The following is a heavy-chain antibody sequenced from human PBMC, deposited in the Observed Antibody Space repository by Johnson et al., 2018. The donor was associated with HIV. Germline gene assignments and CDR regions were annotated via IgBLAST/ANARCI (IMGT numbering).Heavy chain of an antibody. J-gene: IGHJ3*02. V-gene: IGHV3-66*02. CDR3: SRIGDAFDI. CDR2: IYSGGST. CDR1: GFSFSSYA. D-gene: IGHD3-16*01. Sequence: VQLVESGGGVVQPGISLRLSCAASGFSFSSYAMSWVRQAPGKGLEWVSVIYSGGSTYYADSVKGRFTISRDNSKNRLYLQMNSLRAEDTAVYYCSRIGDAFDIWGQGTMVTVSS.